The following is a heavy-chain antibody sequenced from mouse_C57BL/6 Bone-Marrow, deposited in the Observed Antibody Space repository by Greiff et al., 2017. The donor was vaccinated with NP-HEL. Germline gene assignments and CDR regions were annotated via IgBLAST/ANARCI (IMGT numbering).Heavy chain of an antibody. CDR1: GYSITSGYY. J-gene: IGHJ4*01. CDR2: ISYDGSN. Sequence: EVKLMESGPGLVKPSQSLSLTCSVTGYSITSGYYWNWIRQFPGNKLEWMGYISYDGSNNYNPSLKNRISITRDTSKNQFFLKLNSVTTEDTATYYCARAGAAQATYYYAMDYWGQGTSVTVSS. CDR3: ARAGAAQATYYYAMDY. D-gene: IGHD3-2*02. V-gene: IGHV3-6*01.